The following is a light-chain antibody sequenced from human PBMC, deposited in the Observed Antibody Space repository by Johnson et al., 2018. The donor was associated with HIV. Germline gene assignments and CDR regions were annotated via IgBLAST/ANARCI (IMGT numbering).Light chain of an antibody. V-gene: IGLV1-51*02. CDR1: SFNIGFNF. Sequence: QSVLTQPPSVSAAPGQRVTISCSGSSFNIGFNFVSWYQQVPGTAPKLLICESNKRPSGIPNRFSGSKSGTSATLGITGLQTGDEADYYCGTWDSRLSVYVFGTGTKVTVL. J-gene: IGLJ1*01. CDR3: GTWDSRLSVYV. CDR2: ESN.